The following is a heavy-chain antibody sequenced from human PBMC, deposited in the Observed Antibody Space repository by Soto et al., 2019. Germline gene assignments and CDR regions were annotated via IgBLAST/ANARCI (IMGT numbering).Heavy chain of an antibody. CDR2: ISFEGNTQ. CDR1: GFTLSRYG. V-gene: IGHV3-30*05. Sequence: QVQLVESGGGVVQPGRSLRLSCAASGFTLSRYGMHWVRQAPGKGLEWVAVISFEGNTQYYADSVKGRVTISRDNSKDTLSLQIHRLRPEDTAVYYCARGAEPQLLSRDYFDGMDVWGQGTTVSVSS. J-gene: IGHJ6*02. CDR3: ARGAEPQLLSRDYFDGMDV. D-gene: IGHD1-1*01.